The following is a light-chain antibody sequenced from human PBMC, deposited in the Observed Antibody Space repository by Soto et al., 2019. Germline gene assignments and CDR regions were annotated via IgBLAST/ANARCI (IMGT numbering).Light chain of an antibody. J-gene: IGKJ2*01. CDR1: QSVSSSY. CDR2: GAS. V-gene: IGKV3-20*01. CDR3: QQYGSSPMYT. Sequence: EIVLTQSPGTLSLSPGERATLSCRASQSVSSSYLAWYQQKPGQAPRLLIHGASTRATGIPDRFSGSGSGTDFTLTISRLEREDFAVFYCQQYGSSPMYTFGQGTKLEIK.